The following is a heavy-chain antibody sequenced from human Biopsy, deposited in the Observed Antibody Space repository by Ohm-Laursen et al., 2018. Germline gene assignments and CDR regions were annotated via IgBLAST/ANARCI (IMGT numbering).Heavy chain of an antibody. D-gene: IGHD3-22*01. Sequence: ASVKVSCKASGYTFTSYHVHWVRQAPGQGLEWMGWINAKTGDTNYVQKFQGRVTMTRDTSISTAYVDLSSLRSDDKVVYYCTRGGYYYDSLAYYYWFDPWGQGTLVTVSS. J-gene: IGHJ5*02. CDR1: GYTFTSYH. CDR3: TRGGYYYDSLAYYYWFDP. CDR2: INAKTGDT. V-gene: IGHV1-2*02.